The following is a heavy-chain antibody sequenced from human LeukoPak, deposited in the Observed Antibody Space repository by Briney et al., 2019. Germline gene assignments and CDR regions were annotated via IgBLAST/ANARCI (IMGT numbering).Heavy chain of an antibody. Sequence: ASVRVSCTASGYTFTDYYMNWVRQAPGQGFEWMGWINPNDGDTNYAQKLQGRVTMTRDTSISTAHMEVSRLRSDDTAVYYCARANFLYCSSSTCLFDYWGQGTLVTVSS. CDR1: GYTFTDYY. V-gene: IGHV1-2*02. CDR3: ARANFLYCSSSTCLFDY. J-gene: IGHJ4*02. D-gene: IGHD2-2*01. CDR2: INPNDGDT.